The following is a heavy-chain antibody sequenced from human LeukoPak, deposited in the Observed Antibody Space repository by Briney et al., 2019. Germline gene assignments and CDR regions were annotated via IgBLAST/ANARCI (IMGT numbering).Heavy chain of an antibody. V-gene: IGHV3-7*04. CDR1: GFIFGSYW. J-gene: IGHJ4*02. Sequence: GGSLRLSCAASGFIFGSYWMGWVRQAPGKGLEWVANIKQDGSKKSYVDSVKGRFTISKDNAKNSLYLQMNSLRAEDTAIYYCTRVGYIDEGIDYWGQGTLVTVSS. CDR2: IKQDGSKK. D-gene: IGHD5-24*01. CDR3: TRVGYIDEGIDY.